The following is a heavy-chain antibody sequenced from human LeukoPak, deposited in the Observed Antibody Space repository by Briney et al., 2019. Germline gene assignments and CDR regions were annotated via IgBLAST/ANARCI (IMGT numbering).Heavy chain of an antibody. Sequence: PGGSLRLSCAAAGFTFSSFEMSWVRQAPGKGLEWVAVISYDGSNKYYADSVKGRFTISRDNSKNTLYLQMNSLRAEDTAVYYCARDPRSSYYFDYWGQGTLVTVSS. J-gene: IGHJ4*02. D-gene: IGHD6-6*01. V-gene: IGHV3-30*04. CDR1: GFTFSSFE. CDR2: ISYDGSNK. CDR3: ARDPRSSYYFDY.